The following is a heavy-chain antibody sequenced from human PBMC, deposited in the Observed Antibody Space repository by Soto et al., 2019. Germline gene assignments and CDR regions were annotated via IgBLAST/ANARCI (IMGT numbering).Heavy chain of an antibody. CDR2: ISISGSNI. D-gene: IGHD3-3*01. V-gene: IGHV3-11*01. Sequence: VQLVESGGGLVKPGGSLRLSCAASGLTFNDYYMTWIRQAPGKGLEWISYISISGSNIHYADSVEGRFTISRDNAKKSLYLQMDSLRAEDTAVYFCARGWRYDFWSGYFEFWGQGALVTVSS. CDR3: ARGWRYDFWSGYFEF. J-gene: IGHJ4*02. CDR1: GLTFNDYY.